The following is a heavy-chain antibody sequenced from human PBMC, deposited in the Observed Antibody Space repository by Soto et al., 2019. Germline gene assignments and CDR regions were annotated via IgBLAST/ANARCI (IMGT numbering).Heavy chain of an antibody. D-gene: IGHD5-18*01. Sequence: QVQLVQSGAEVKKPESSVKVSCKAPGGTFSTYAISWVRQAPGQGLEWMGGLITMFGTANYAQRFQDRVTITADESTSTVYTRLSSLRTEATAVYCRTMGIQLWVRRISKGYSVWGQGTGVTVSS. CDR3: TMGIQLWVRRISKGYSV. CDR1: GGTFSTYA. CDR2: LITMFGTA. V-gene: IGHV1-69*12. J-gene: IGHJ4*02.